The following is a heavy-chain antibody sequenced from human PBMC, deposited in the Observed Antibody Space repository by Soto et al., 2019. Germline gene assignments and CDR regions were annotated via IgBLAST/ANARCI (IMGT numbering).Heavy chain of an antibody. V-gene: IGHV4-34*01. CDR3: ARVRSSSSRLDY. J-gene: IGHJ4*02. D-gene: IGHD6-13*01. CDR2: INHSGST. Sequence: PSETLSLTCAVYGGSFSGYYWSWIRQPPGKGLEWIGEINHSGSTNYNPSLKSRVTISVDTSKNQFSLKLSSVTAADTAVYYCARVRSSSSRLDYWGQGTLVTVSS. CDR1: GGSFSGYY.